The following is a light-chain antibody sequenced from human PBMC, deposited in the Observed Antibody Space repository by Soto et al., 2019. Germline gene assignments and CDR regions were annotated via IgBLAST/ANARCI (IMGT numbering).Light chain of an antibody. CDR1: QSVSSRN. Sequence: EIVLTQSPSTVSLSPGERATLSCRASQSVSSRNLAWYRQKPGQAPSLLIFGASNRATGIPDRFSGSGSGRDFTLTISRLEPEDCAVYYCLRYGDSPPAYTFGQGTKLEIK. V-gene: IGKV3-20*01. J-gene: IGKJ2*01. CDR3: LRYGDSPPAYT. CDR2: GAS.